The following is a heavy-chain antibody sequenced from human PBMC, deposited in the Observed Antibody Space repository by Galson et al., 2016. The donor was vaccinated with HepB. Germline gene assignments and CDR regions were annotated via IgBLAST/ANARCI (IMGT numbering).Heavy chain of an antibody. Sequence: SLRLSCAASGFTFSRFAMNWVRQAPGKGLEWVSSISRDGGSSYHADSVKGRFTISRNNSNNTVYLHMNSLRAEDTAVYYCAKDYSSSSWYFRTFDYWGQGALVSVSS. D-gene: IGHD6-13*01. CDR1: GFTFSRFA. J-gene: IGHJ4*02. CDR2: ISRDGGSS. CDR3: AKDYSSSSWYFRTFDY. V-gene: IGHV3-23*01.